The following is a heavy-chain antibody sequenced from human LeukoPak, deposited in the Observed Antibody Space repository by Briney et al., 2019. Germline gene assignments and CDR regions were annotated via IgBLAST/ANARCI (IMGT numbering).Heavy chain of an antibody. V-gene: IGHV5-10-1*01. J-gene: IGHJ4*02. CDR1: GDSFTNYW. CDR3: ARFFPGNYYFNS. Sequence: GESLKISCKGSGDSFTNYWISWVRQMPGTGLEWMGRIAPGDSYTNYSPSLQGHITISADKSISTAYLQLSSLKASDTAIYYCARFFPGNYYFNSWGQGTLVTVSS. CDR2: IAPGDSYT. D-gene: IGHD1-1*01.